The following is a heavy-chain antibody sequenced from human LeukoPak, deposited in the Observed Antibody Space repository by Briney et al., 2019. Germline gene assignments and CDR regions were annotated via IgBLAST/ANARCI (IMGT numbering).Heavy chain of an antibody. V-gene: IGHV4-59*01. Sequence: SETLSLTCTVSGGSISNNYWTWVRQPPGKGLEWIGYFYNSGSTDYNPSLKSRVTISVDTSKNQFSLKLTSVTAADTAVYYCARGDSSGHPAFDYWGQGTLVTVSS. D-gene: IGHD3-22*01. J-gene: IGHJ4*02. CDR3: ARGDSSGHPAFDY. CDR1: GGSISNNY. CDR2: FYNSGST.